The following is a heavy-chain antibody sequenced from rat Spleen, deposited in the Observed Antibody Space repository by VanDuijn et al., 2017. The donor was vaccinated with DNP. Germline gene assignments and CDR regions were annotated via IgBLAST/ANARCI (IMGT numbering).Heavy chain of an antibody. Sequence: EVQLVESGGGLVQPGRSLKLSCAASGFTFSDYYMAWVRQAPKKGLEWVASISNTGDSTYYSDSVKGRFSISRENAQSTLYLQMNSLRSEDTATYYCTRSNSGFDYWGQGVMVTVSS. CDR1: GFTFSDYY. CDR3: TRSNSGFDY. CDR2: ISNTGDST. D-gene: IGHD1-1*01. J-gene: IGHJ2*01. V-gene: IGHV5-22*01.